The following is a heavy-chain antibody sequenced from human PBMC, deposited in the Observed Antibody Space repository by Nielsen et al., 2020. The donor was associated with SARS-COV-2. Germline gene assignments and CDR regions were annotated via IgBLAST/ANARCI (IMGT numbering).Heavy chain of an antibody. CDR1: GGSISSYY. CDR3: ARGKDWNREYGMDV. D-gene: IGHD1-1*01. CDR2: IYYSGST. J-gene: IGHJ6*02. Sequence: SETLSLTCTVSGGSISSYYWSWIRQPPGKGLEWIGYIYYSGSTNYNPSLKSRVTISVDTSKNQFSLKLSSVTAADTAVYYCARGKDWNREYGMDVWGQGTTVTVSS. V-gene: IGHV4-59*01.